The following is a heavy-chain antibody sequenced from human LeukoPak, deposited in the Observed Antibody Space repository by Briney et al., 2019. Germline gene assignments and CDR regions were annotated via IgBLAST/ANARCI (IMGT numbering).Heavy chain of an antibody. J-gene: IGHJ2*01. CDR1: GGSISSYY. V-gene: IGHV4-4*07. Sequence: SETLSLTCTVSGGSISSYYWSWIRQPAGKGLEWIGRIYTSGSTNYNPSLKSRVTMSVDTSKNQFSLKLSSVTAADTAVYYCARVRGIVATTYWYFDLWGRGTLVTVSS. CDR2: IYTSGST. D-gene: IGHD5-12*01. CDR3: ARVRGIVATTYWYFDL.